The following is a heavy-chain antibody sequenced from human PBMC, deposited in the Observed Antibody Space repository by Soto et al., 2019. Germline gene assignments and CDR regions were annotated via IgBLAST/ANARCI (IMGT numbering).Heavy chain of an antibody. CDR2: IYYSGST. V-gene: IGHV4-31*03. CDR1: GGSISSGGYF. Sequence: QVQLQESGPGLVKPSQTLSLTCTVSGGSISSGGYFWSWIRQHPGKGLEWIGYIYYSGSTYYNPSLKGRVTIAADTYTNHFSLRLTSVTAADTAVYYCAGGSSQQLLPCYWGQGTLVTVSS. D-gene: IGHD5-18*01. J-gene: IGHJ4*02. CDR3: AGGSSQQLLPCY.